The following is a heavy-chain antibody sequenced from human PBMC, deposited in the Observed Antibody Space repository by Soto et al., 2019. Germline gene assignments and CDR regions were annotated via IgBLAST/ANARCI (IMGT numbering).Heavy chain of an antibody. D-gene: IGHD3-10*01. CDR3: ARDRWFGEVQTFDI. V-gene: IGHV3-13*01. CDR1: GFTLSTYD. J-gene: IGHJ3*02. Sequence: PGGSLRLSCAASGFTLSTYDMHWVRQATGKGLEWVAALSYAGDTYYPGSVKGRFTVSRESAKNSLYLQMNSLTAGDTAVYYCARDRWFGEVQTFDIWGQGTMVTVSS. CDR2: LSYAGDT.